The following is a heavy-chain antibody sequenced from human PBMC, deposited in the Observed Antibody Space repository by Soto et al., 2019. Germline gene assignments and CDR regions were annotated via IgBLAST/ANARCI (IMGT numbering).Heavy chain of an antibody. V-gene: IGHV1-69*04. CDR1: GYAFSSDA. J-gene: IGHJ4*02. CDR2: IIPINGIA. D-gene: IGHD6-13*01. CDR3: ARVGSSSSWHRFDY. Sequence: SSLSGACKTVGYAFSSDAMRWVRKKKGQRLEWMGRIIPINGIANYSQKFQGRVTITADKSTSTAYMELSSLRSEDTAVYYCARVGSSSSWHRFDYWGQGTLVTVSS.